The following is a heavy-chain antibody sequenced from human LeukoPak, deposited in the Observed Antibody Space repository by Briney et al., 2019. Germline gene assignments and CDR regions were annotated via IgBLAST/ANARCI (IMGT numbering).Heavy chain of an antibody. Sequence: GGSLRLSCAASGFTFSSYAMSWVRQAPGKGLEWVSAISGSGGSTYYADSVKGRFTISRDNAKNSLFLQMNNVRVEDAAVYFCARDGRSAWYEDSWGQGTLVTVSS. CDR3: ARDGRSAWYEDS. D-gene: IGHD6-13*01. J-gene: IGHJ4*02. V-gene: IGHV3-23*01. CDR2: ISGSGGST. CDR1: GFTFSSYA.